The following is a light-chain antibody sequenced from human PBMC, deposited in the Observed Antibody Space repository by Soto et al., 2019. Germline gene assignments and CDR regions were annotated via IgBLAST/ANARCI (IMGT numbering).Light chain of an antibody. Sequence: DIQMTQSPSSLSASVGDRCTSTRRASQGIRNELGWYTTAPGKATKRMIYDASILQGGVPSRVSGIGSGTEVTLTISSLQPEEGATYSGLQQYSYPWTFGQGTKVDI. J-gene: IGKJ1*01. CDR3: LQQYSYPWT. CDR2: DAS. CDR1: QGIRNE. V-gene: IGKV1-17*01.